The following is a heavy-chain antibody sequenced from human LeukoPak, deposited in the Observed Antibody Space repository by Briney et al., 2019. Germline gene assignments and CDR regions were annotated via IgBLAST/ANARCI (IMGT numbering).Heavy chain of an antibody. V-gene: IGHV3-21*01. J-gene: IGHJ5*02. D-gene: IGHD3-10*01. CDR1: GFTFSSHA. CDR2: INKNGDFI. CDR3: ARVPSGSGSWLWWFDP. Sequence: GGSLRLSCTASGFTFSSHAMNWVRQAPGKGLEWVSSINKNGDFIKYADAVEGRFTMSRDNAKNSVFLQMNSLRAEDTAVYYCARVPSGSGSWLWWFDPWGQGTLVTVSS.